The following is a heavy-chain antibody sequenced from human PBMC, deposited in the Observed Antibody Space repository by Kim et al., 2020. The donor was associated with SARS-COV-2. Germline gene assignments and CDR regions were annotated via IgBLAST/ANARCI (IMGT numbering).Heavy chain of an antibody. CDR1: GFTFRSHG. J-gene: IGHJ4*02. CDR3: AKYAMYSNGCLDY. CDR2: ISGSGSST. V-gene: IGHV3-23*01. D-gene: IGHD3-22*01. Sequence: GGSLRLSCAASGFTFRSHGMSWVRQAPGKGLEWVSGISGSGSSTYYADSVKARFTISRDNSKNTLYLQMSSLRAEDTAVYYCAKYAMYSNGCLDYWGQGTLVTVSS.